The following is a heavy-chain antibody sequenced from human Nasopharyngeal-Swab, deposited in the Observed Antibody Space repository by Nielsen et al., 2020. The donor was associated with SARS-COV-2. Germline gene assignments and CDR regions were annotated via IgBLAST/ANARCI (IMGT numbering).Heavy chain of an antibody. Sequence: KVSCKGSGYSFTSYCIGWVRQMPGKGLEWMGIIYPGESDTRYSPSFQGQVTISADKSISTAYLQWSSLKASDTAMYYCARIITIFGVVIGGWFDPWGQGTLVTVSS. CDR3: ARIITIFGVVIGGWFDP. CDR1: GYSFTSYC. D-gene: IGHD3-3*01. J-gene: IGHJ5*02. V-gene: IGHV5-51*01. CDR2: IYPGESDT.